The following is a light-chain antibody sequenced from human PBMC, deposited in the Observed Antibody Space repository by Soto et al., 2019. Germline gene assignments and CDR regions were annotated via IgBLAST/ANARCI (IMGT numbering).Light chain of an antibody. CDR2: EVT. CDR1: SSDVGGFKY. Sequence: QSALTQPPSASGSPGQSVTISCTGTSSDVGGFKYVSWYQHHPGKAPKLIIYEVTKRPSGVPDRFSGSKSGNTASRTISGLQADDEAEYYCSSYARSNNWSVVFGGGTKLTVL. CDR3: SSYARSNNWSVV. J-gene: IGLJ2*01. V-gene: IGLV2-8*01.